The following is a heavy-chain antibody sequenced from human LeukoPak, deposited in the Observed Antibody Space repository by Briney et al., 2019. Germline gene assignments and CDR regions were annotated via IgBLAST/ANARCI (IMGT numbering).Heavy chain of an antibody. J-gene: IGHJ1*01. CDR1: GFTVSSNY. D-gene: IGHD6-19*01. Sequence: GGSLTLSCPASGFTVSSNYMSWVRQAPGKGLEWVPVIYSGGSTYYADSVKGRFTIPRDHSKNTPYLQMNSLRAEDTAVYYCAVEESSSGWYGYFQHWGQGTLVTVSS. CDR3: AVEESSSGWYGYFQH. V-gene: IGHV3-53*01. CDR2: IYSGGST.